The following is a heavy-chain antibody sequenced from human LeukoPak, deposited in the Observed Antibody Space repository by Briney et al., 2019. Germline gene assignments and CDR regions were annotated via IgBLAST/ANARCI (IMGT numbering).Heavy chain of an antibody. D-gene: IGHD3-10*01. CDR2: ISAYNGNT. CDR3: ARDRKADYYGSGSYYRFDY. V-gene: IGHV1-18*01. CDR1: GYTFTSYG. J-gene: IGHJ4*02. Sequence: ASVKVSCKASGYTFTSYGISWVRQAPGQGPEWMGWISAYNGNTNYAQKLQGRVTMTTDTSTSTAYMELRSLRSDDTAVYYCARDRKADYYGSGSYYRFDYWGQGTLVTVSS.